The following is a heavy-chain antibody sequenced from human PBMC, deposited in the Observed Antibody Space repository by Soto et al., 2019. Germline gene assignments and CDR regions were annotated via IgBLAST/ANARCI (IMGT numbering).Heavy chain of an antibody. CDR3: ARDNPSGYGDC. V-gene: IGHV3-48*01. J-gene: IGHJ4*02. D-gene: IGHD5-12*01. CDR1: GLTSSSHS. Sequence: EVQLVESGGGLVQPGGPRKLSVEASGLTSSSHSRNWVRQAPGKGLEWVSYISSSSSTIYYADSVKGRFTISRDNAKNSLSLQMNSLRAEDTAVYYCARDNPSGYGDCWGQGTLVTVSS. CDR2: ISSSSSTI.